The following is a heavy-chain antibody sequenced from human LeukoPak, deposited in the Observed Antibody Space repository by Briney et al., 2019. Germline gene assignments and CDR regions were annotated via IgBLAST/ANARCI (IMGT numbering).Heavy chain of an antibody. CDR3: ARVGTYTYGDYYFDY. CDR1: GYTFTSYG. J-gene: IGHJ4*02. V-gene: IGHV1-18*01. D-gene: IGHD4-17*01. CDR2: ISAYNGNT. Sequence: ASVKVSCKASGYTFTSYGISWVRQAPGQGLEWMGWISAYNGNTNYAQKLQGRVTMTTDTSTSTAYMELRSLRSDDTAVYYCARVGTYTYGDYYFDYWGQGTPVTVSS.